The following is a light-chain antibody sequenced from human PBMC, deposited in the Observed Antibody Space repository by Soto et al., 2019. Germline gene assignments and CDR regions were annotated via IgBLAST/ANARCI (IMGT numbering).Light chain of an antibody. V-gene: IGLV1-40*01. CDR3: QSYDSSLSGYV. CDR1: SCSIGAGYE. Sequence: QYVLTQPPSVSEAPGQRVTISCTGSSCSIGAGYEAHWYQQVPGTAPKLLIYENNNRPSGVPDRFSGSKSGTSASLAITGLQAEDEAEYYCQSYDSSLSGYVFGTGTKLTDL. CDR2: ENN. J-gene: IGLJ1*01.